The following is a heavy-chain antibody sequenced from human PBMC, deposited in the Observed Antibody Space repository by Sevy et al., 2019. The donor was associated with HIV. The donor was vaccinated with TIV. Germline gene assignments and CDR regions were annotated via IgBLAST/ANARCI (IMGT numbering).Heavy chain of an antibody. D-gene: IGHD2-15*01. J-gene: IGHJ4*02. V-gene: IGHV3-30-3*01. CDR2: ISYDGSSK. CDR1: GFSVSSHA. Sequence: GGFLRLSCAASGFSVSSHAMHWVRQAPGKGLEWVALISYDGSSKYYSDSVKGRLTISRDNSKNTLYLHMNSLRPEDTALYYCSRDAGYSVGWYPSDYWGQGTLVTVSS. CDR3: SRDAGYSVGWYPSDY.